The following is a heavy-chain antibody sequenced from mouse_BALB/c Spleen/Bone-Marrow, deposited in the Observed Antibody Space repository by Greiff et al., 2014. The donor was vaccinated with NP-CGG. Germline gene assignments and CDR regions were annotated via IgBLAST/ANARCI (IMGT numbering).Heavy chain of an antibody. Sequence: VMLVESGAELVRPGTSVKVSCKASGYAFTNYWIEWVKQRPGQGLEWIGVINPGSGGVNYNEKFKGKATLTVDKSSSTAYIQLSSLTSDDSAVYFCSREITRYAVDYWGQGTSVTVSS. J-gene: IGHJ4*01. CDR3: SREITRYAVDY. D-gene: IGHD2-4*01. V-gene: IGHV1-54*01. CDR2: INPGSGGV. CDR1: GYAFTNYW.